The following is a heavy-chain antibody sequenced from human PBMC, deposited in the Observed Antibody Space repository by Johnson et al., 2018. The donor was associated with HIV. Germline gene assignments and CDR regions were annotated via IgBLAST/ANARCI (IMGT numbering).Heavy chain of an antibody. D-gene: IGHD3-3*01. CDR3: ARQPDNFWSSDAFDI. V-gene: IGHV3-53*01. CDR1: GFTVSTYY. Sequence: VQLVESGGGLIQPGGSLRLSCAASGFTVSTYYMTWVRQASGKGLELVSLLYSSGKTYYADSVVKGRFTISRDNAKNSVFLQMNSLRVEDTAIYYCARQPDNFWSSDAFDIWGQGTMVTVSS. J-gene: IGHJ3*02. CDR2: LYSSGKT.